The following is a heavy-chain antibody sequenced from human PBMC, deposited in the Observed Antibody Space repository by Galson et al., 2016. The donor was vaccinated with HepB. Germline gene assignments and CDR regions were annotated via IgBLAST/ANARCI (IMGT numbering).Heavy chain of an antibody. D-gene: IGHD2-15*01. Sequence: SETLSLTCTVSGGSVNNDNYYWSWIRQPPGKGLEWIGYIYYSGSTNYIPSLKSRVTFSVDTSKNQFSLKLCSVTAADTAVYYCARFCSGNTCPDFWGQGTLVTVSS. V-gene: IGHV4-61*01. J-gene: IGHJ4*02. CDR3: ARFCSGNTCPDF. CDR1: GGSVNNDNYY. CDR2: IYYSGST.